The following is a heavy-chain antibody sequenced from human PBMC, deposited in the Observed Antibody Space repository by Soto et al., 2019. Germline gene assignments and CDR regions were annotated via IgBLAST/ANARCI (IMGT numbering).Heavy chain of an antibody. V-gene: IGHV3-48*01. CDR3: ATDSSRLDY. CDR1: GFTFRSYS. Sequence: EVQLVESGGGSVQPGGSLRLSRVASGFTFRSYSMNWVRQAPGKGLEWVSYISSSSSTIYYADSVKGRFTVSRDNAKNSLYLQMSSLRAEDTAVYYYATDSSRLDYWGQGTLVTVSS. J-gene: IGHJ4*02. CDR2: ISSSSSTI.